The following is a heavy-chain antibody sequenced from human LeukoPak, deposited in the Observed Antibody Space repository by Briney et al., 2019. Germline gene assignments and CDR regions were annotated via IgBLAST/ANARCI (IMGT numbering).Heavy chain of an antibody. CDR2: ISYDGSNK. CDR1: GSTFSSYG. D-gene: IGHD2-15*01. Sequence: PGRSLRLSCAASGSTFSSYGMHWVRQAPGKGLEWVAVISYDGSNKYYADSVKGRFTISRDNSKNTLYLQMNSLRAEDTAVYYCAKDPRYCSGGSCYSVYYFDYWGQGTLVTVSS. V-gene: IGHV3-30*18. J-gene: IGHJ4*02. CDR3: AKDPRYCSGGSCYSVYYFDY.